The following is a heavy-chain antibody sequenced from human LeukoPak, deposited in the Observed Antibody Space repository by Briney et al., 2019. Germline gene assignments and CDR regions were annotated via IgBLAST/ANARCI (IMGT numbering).Heavy chain of an antibody. CDR1: GGSISSYY. CDR3: ARESDSMTIDY. Sequence: SETLSLTCTVSGGSISSYYWSWIRQPPGKGLEWIGYIYYSGSTNYNPSLKSRVTISVDTSKNQFSLKLSSVTAADTAVYYYARESDSMTIDYWGQGTLDTVSS. J-gene: IGHJ4*02. V-gene: IGHV4-59*01. D-gene: IGHD3-22*01. CDR2: IYYSGST.